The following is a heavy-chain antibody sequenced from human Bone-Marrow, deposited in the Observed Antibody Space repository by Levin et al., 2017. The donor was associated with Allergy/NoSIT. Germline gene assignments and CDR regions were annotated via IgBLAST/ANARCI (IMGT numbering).Heavy chain of an antibody. D-gene: IGHD5-24*01. V-gene: IGHV3-66*01. J-gene: IGHJ6*02. CDR2: IYSGGKT. Sequence: GGSLRLSCAAAGFTVSSNYMTWVRQAPGKGLEWVSVIYSGGKTFYADSVKGRFTISRDNSKNTLYLQMNSLRAEDTAVYYCAKSYNPGGVYYYYYGMDVWGQGTTVTVSS. CDR1: GFTVSSNY. CDR3: AKSYNPGGVYYYYYGMDV.